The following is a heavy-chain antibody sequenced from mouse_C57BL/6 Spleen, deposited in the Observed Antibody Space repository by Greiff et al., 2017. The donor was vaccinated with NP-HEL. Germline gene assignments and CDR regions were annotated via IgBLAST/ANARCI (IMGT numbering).Heavy chain of an antibody. V-gene: IGHV1-81*01. CDR1: GYTFTSYG. CDR3: ARGGAAQEPFAY. CDR2: IYPRSGNT. D-gene: IGHD3-2*02. J-gene: IGHJ3*01. Sequence: QVQLKESGAELARPGASVKLSCKASGYTFTSYGISWVKQRTGQGLEWIGEIYPRSGNTYYNEKFKGKATLTADKSSSTAYMELRSLTSEDSAVYFCARGGAAQEPFAYWGQGTLVTVSA.